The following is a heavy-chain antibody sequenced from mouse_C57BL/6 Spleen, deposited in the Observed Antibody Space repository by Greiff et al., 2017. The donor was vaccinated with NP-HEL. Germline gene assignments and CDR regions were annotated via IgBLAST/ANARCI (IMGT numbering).Heavy chain of an antibody. J-gene: IGHJ4*01. CDR1: GFTFSNYW. V-gene: IGHV6-3*01. CDR3: TEGGTSYAMDY. CDR2: IRLKSDNYAT. D-gene: IGHD2-14*01. Sequence: EVKVEESGGGLVQPGGSMKLSCVASGFTFSNYWMNWVRQSPEKGLEWVAQIRLKSDNYATHYAESVKGRFTISRDDSKSSVYLQMNNLRAEDTGIYYCTEGGTSYAMDYWGQGTSVTVSS.